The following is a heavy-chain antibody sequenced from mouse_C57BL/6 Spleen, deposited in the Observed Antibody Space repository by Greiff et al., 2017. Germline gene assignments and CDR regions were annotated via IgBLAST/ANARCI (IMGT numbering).Heavy chain of an antibody. CDR2: INYDGSST. J-gene: IGHJ2*01. Sequence: KLVESEGGLVQPGSPMKLSCTAPGFTFSDYYMAWVRQVPEKGLEWVANINYDGSSTYYLDSLKSRFIISRDNAKNILYLQMSSLKSEDTATYYCARASNFHFDYWGQGTTLTVAS. CDR1: GFTFSDYY. V-gene: IGHV5-16*01. CDR3: ARASNFHFDY.